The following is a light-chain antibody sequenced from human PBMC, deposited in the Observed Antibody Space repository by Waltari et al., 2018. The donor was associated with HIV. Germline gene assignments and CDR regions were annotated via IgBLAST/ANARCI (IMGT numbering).Light chain of an antibody. V-gene: IGLV2-11*01. CDR1: SSDVGGSNY. J-gene: IGLJ3*02. CDR2: DVT. Sequence: QSPLTPPRSVSGSPGQSVTISCSGPSSDVGGSNYFPWYQQHPGKAPKLMIYDVTERPSGVPDRFSGSKSGNTASLTISGLQADDEADYYCCSYAGRYTWVFGGGTELTVL. CDR3: CSYAGRYTWV.